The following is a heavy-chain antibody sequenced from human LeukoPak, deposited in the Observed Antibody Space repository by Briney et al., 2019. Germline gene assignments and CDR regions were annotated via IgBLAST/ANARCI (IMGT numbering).Heavy chain of an antibody. CDR2: IYYSGST. Sequence: SETLSLTCTVSGGSISSHYWSWIRQHPGKGLEWIGYIYYSGSTYYNPSLKSRVTISVDTSKNQFSLKLSSVTAADTAVYYCAKTGAAAGPRDGNNWFDPWGQGTLVTVSS. CDR3: AKTGAAAGPRDGNNWFDP. J-gene: IGHJ5*02. CDR1: GGSISSHY. D-gene: IGHD6-13*01. V-gene: IGHV4-59*06.